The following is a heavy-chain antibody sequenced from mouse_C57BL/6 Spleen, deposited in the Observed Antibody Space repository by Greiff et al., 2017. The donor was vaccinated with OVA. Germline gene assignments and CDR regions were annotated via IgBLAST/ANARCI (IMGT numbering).Heavy chain of an antibody. CDR3: ARGGSSLYYAMDY. CDR1: GYTFTSYW. Sequence: VQLQQPGAELVKPGASVKLSCKASGYTFTSYWMHWVKQRPGPGLEWIGMIHPNSGSTNYNEKFKSKATLTVDKSSSTAYMQLSSLTSEDSAVYYCARGGSSLYYAMDYWGQGTSVTVSS. J-gene: IGHJ4*01. CDR2: IHPNSGST. V-gene: IGHV1-64*01. D-gene: IGHD1-1*01.